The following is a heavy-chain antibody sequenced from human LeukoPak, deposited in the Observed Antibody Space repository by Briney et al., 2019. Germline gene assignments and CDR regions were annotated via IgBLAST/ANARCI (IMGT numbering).Heavy chain of an antibody. CDR3: ARGGSVSGWTDFDY. CDR1: GFTFSSYS. Sequence: GGSLRLSCAASGFTFSSYSMNWVRQAPGKGLEWVSSISSSSSYIYYADSVKGRFTISRDNAKNSLYLQMNSLRAEDTAVYYCARGGSVSGWTDFDYWGQGTLVTVSS. J-gene: IGHJ4*02. V-gene: IGHV3-21*01. D-gene: IGHD6-19*01. CDR2: ISSSSSYI.